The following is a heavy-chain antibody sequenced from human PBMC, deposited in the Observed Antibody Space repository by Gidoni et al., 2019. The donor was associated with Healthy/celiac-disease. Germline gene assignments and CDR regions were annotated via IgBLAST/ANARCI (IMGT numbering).Heavy chain of an antibody. V-gene: IGHV4-59*01. J-gene: IGHJ3*02. D-gene: IGHD3-22*01. CDR3: ARGYYYDSSGYYSHAFDI. CDR2: IYYSGST. CDR1: GGSISSYY. Sequence: QVQLQESGPGLVKPSETLSLTCTVSGGSISSYYWSWIRQPPGKGLEWIWYIYYSGSTNYNPSLKSRVTISVDTSKNQFSLKLSSVTAADTAVYYCARGYYYDSSGYYSHAFDIWGQGTMVTVSS.